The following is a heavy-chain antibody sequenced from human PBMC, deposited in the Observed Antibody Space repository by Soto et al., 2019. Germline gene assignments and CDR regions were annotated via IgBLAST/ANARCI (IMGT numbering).Heavy chain of an antibody. Sequence: GGSLRLSCAASGFTFSNYWVHWVRQAPGKGLVWVSRINSDGTTINYADSVEGRFTISRDNAKNTLFLQMNSLRVEDTAVYYCARAGWYRFDYWGQGTLVTVSS. CDR1: GFTFSNYW. CDR2: INSDGTTI. J-gene: IGHJ4*02. CDR3: ARAGWYRFDY. D-gene: IGHD6-19*01. V-gene: IGHV3-74*01.